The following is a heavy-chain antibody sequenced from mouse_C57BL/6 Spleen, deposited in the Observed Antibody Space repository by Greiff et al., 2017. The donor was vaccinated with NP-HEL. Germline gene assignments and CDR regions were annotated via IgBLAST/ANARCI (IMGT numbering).Heavy chain of an antibody. CDR1: GFSLTSYG. CDR2: IWSDGST. CDR3: ASYYDYYYAMDY. D-gene: IGHD2-4*01. Sequence: VKLQESGPGLVAPSQSLSITCTVSGFSLTSYGVHWVRQPPGKGLEWLVVIWSDGSTTYNSALKSRLSISKDNSKSQVFLKMNSLQTDDTAMYYCASYYDYYYAMDYWGQGTSVTVSS. V-gene: IGHV2-6*03. J-gene: IGHJ4*01.